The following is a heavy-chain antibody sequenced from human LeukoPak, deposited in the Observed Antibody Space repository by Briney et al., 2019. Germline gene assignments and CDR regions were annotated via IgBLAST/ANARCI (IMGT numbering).Heavy chain of an antibody. CDR2: ISAYNGNT. CDR3: ARAVSSSPYYYYGMDV. D-gene: IGHD6-13*01. Sequence: ASVKVSCKASGYTFTSYGISWVRQAPGQGLEWMGWISAYNGNTNYAQKLQGRVTMTTVTSTSTAYMELKSLRSDDTAVYYCARAVSSSPYYYYGMDVWGQGTTVTVSS. V-gene: IGHV1-18*01. CDR1: GYTFTSYG. J-gene: IGHJ6*02.